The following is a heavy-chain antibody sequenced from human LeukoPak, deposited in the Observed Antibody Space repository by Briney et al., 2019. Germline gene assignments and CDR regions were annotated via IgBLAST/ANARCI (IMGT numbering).Heavy chain of an antibody. D-gene: IGHD3-10*01. V-gene: IGHV3-23*01. J-gene: IGHJ4*02. Sequence: GGSLRLSCAASGFTVSSNYMSWVRQAPGKGLEWVSAISGSGGSTYYADSVKGRFTISRDYSKNTLYLQMNSLRAEDTAVYYCAKDLGDFTYYYGSGTYYSASDYWGQGTLVTVSS. CDR2: ISGSGGST. CDR1: GFTVSSNY. CDR3: AKDLGDFTYYYGSGTYYSASDY.